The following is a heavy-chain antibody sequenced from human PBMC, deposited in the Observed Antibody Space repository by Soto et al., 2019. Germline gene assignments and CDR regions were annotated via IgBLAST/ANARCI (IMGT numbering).Heavy chain of an antibody. CDR1: GLATRTFE. Sequence: PRAALRTSISASGLATRTFEINSVRMATGKGLEWFAYISLSGSTIYYADSVKGRFTISRDDAKNSLYLQMDSLRADDTAVYYCARESFSASPNFFDYWRQGTLVTVSS. D-gene: IGHD3-3*02. CDR3: ARESFSASPNFFDY. J-gene: IGHJ4*02. V-gene: IGHV3-48*03. CDR2: ISLSGSTI.